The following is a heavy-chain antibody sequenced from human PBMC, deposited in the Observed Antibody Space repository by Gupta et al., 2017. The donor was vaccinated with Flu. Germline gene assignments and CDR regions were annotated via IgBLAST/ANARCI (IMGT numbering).Heavy chain of an antibody. J-gene: IGHJ5*02. V-gene: IGHV4-39*01. Sequence: SSSLFWGWIRQPPGKGLEWIATIYKTVTTYYNPSVKSRVTISVDSSKNQFSPKLTSATVADTAVYFCARHGGIKVWSPIQTWGQGTLVTVSS. CDR3: ARHGGIKVWSPIQT. D-gene: IGHD2-21*01. CDR1: SSSLF. CDR2: IYKTVTT.